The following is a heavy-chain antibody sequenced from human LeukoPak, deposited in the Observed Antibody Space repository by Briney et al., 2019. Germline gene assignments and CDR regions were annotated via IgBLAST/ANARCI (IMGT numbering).Heavy chain of an antibody. D-gene: IGHD3-10*01. CDR2: IIPILGIA. V-gene: IGHV1-69*04. Sequence: EASVKVSCKASGGTFSSYAIRWVRQAPGQGLEWMGRIIPILGIANYAQKFQGRVTITADKSTSTAYMELSSLRSEDTAVYYCARENPASWGSGNSAFDYWGQGTLVTVSS. J-gene: IGHJ4*02. CDR1: GGTFSSYA. CDR3: ARENPASWGSGNSAFDY.